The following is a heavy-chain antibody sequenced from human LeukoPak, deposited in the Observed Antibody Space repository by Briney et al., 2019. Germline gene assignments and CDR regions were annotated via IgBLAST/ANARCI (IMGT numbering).Heavy chain of an antibody. V-gene: IGHV3-69-1*01. CDR3: ARGASSGNLKDAFDI. Sequence: GGSLRLSCAASGFTFSDYYINWVRQAPGKGLEWVSSISSSRVIYYSDSVKGRFTISRDNAKNSLYLQMNSLRAEHTAVYYCARGASSGNLKDAFDIWGQGTMVTVAS. CDR2: ISSSRVI. CDR1: GFTFSDYY. D-gene: IGHD3-22*01. J-gene: IGHJ3*02.